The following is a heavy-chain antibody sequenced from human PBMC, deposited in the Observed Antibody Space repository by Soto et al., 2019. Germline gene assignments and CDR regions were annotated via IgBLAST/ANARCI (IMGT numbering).Heavy chain of an antibody. CDR1: GGSISSSNYH. Sequence: SETLSLTCTVSGGSISSSNYHWGWIRQPPGKGLEWIGYMHYSGSTNYSPSLKSRVTISVDTSKNQFSLKLSSVTAADTAVYYCVGSIGAFWFDPWGQGTLVTVS. D-gene: IGHD5-12*01. V-gene: IGHV4-61*05. J-gene: IGHJ5*02. CDR3: VGSIGAFWFDP. CDR2: MHYSGST.